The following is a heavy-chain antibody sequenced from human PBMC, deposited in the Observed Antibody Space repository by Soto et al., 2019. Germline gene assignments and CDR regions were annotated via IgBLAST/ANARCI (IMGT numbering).Heavy chain of an antibody. CDR2: VNAGNGYT. Sequence: QVHLVQSGAEVKKPGASVKVSCRSSGYTFTSNAIHWVRQAPGQSLEWMGWVNAGNGYTKYLQNFQGRVTLTSDTSAGTVYMELNSLRSEEKAVYYCARVAHTYGYVFDYWGQGNLVTVSS. V-gene: IGHV1-3*01. D-gene: IGHD5-18*01. J-gene: IGHJ4*02. CDR1: GYTFTSNA. CDR3: ARVAHTYGYVFDY.